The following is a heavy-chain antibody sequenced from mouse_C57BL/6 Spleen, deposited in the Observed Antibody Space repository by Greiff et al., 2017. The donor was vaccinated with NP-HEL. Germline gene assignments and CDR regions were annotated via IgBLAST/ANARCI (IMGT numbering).Heavy chain of an antibody. CDR2: ISDGGSYT. D-gene: IGHD2-4*01. Sequence: EVKLMEPGGGLVKPGGSLKLSCAASGFTFSSYAMSWVRQTPEKRLEWVATISDGGSYTYYPDNVKGRFTISRDNANNNLYLQMSHLKSEDTAVYYCARDSYYDYDGGFAYWGQGTLVTVSA. V-gene: IGHV5-4*01. CDR1: GFTFSSYA. CDR3: ARDSYYDYDGGFAY. J-gene: IGHJ3*01.